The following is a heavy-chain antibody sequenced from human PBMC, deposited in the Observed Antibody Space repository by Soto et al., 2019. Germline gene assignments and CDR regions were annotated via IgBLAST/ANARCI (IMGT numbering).Heavy chain of an antibody. CDR1: GFTFSSYE. J-gene: IGHJ4*02. Sequence: GGSLRLSCAASGFTFSSYEMSWVRQAPGKGLEWVSAISGSGGTTYYADSVKGRFAVSRDNSNNTLYLQMNSLRAEDTAVYYCAKQRAGFGSGSDTYYFDYWGQGTLVTV. V-gene: IGHV3-23*01. CDR3: AKQRAGFGSGSDTYYFDY. CDR2: ISGSGGTT. D-gene: IGHD3-10*01.